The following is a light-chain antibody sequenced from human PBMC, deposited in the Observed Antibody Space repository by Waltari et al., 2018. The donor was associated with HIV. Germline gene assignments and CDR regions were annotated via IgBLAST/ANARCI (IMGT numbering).Light chain of an antibody. CDR1: RSNSGSNS. CDR3: STWDDRLNGPVV. V-gene: IGLV1-44*01. Sequence: QSVLAQPPSASGTPGQRVTISCSGSRSNSGSNSVNWYQHFPGTAPKLLIYGDSLRPSGVPARFSGSKFGTSASLVITGLQSGDEADYYCSTWDDRLNGPVVFGGGTRLTVL. J-gene: IGLJ2*01. CDR2: GDS.